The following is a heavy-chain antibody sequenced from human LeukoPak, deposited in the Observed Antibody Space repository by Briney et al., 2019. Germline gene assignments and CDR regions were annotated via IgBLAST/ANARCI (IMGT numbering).Heavy chain of an antibody. CDR1: GYSISSGYF. CDR2: IYNSGST. J-gene: IGHJ4*02. CDR3: ARDGIAHYSSSSDVSY. D-gene: IGHD6-6*01. Sequence: SETLSLTCTVSGYSISSGYFWGWIRPPPGKGLEWIGTIYNSGSTYYNASLESRVTISVDTSKNQFSLKLSSVTAADTAVYYCARDGIAHYSSSSDVSYWGQGTLVTVSS. V-gene: IGHV4-38-2*02.